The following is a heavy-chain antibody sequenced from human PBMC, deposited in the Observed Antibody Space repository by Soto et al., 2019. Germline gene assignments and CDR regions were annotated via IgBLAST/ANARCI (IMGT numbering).Heavy chain of an antibody. CDR1: GYTFTSYA. D-gene: IGHD3-3*01. J-gene: IGHJ6*02. V-gene: IGHV1-3*01. CDR2: INAGDGKT. Sequence: ASVKVSCKASGYTFTSYAMHWVRQAPGQRLEWMGCINAGDGKTKYAQKFQGRVTMTEDTSTDTAYMELSSLRSEDTAVYYCATGITIFGVLYYYGMDVWGQGTTVTVSS. CDR3: ATGITIFGVLYYYGMDV.